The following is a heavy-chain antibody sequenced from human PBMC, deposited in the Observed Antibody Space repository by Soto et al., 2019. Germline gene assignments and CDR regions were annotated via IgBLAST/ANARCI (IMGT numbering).Heavy chain of an antibody. CDR2: IHNNGES. V-gene: IGHV4-59*08. CDR3: ARQPPATAAFDI. J-gene: IGHJ3*02. Sequence: QVQLQESGPGLVKPSETLSLTCTVSGGSISYSYWSWIRQSPGEGLEWIGYIHNNGESNYNPSLKNRVTMSLHTSRNQVSLNLTSVTAADTAVYYCARQPPATAAFDIWGQGTMVTVSS. D-gene: IGHD5-12*01. CDR1: GGSISYSY.